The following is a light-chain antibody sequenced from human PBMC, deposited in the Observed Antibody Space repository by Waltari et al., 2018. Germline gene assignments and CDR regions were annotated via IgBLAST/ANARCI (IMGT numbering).Light chain of an antibody. CDR3: QQYNNWPPWT. CDR2: SAS. CDR1: QGISNY. Sequence: DIQLTQSPSFLSASVRDRVTITCRASQGISNYLAWYQQKPGKAPKLLIYSASTLQSGVPSRFSGSGSGTEFSLTISSLQPEDFATYYCQQYNNWPPWTFGQGTKVEIK. J-gene: IGKJ1*01. V-gene: IGKV1-9*01.